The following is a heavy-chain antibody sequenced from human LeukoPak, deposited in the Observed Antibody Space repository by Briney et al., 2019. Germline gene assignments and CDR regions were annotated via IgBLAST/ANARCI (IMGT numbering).Heavy chain of an antibody. V-gene: IGHV4-39*07. Sequence: SETLSLTCTVSGGSISSSGYYWGWIRQPPGKGLEWIGSMYYSGSTYYNPSLRGRVTISLDMSKNQFSLKLSSVTAADTAVYYCARTTEGYCSSTRCYGFDYYYYMDVWGKGTTVTISS. CDR2: MYYSGST. CDR1: GGSISSSGYY. CDR3: ARTTEGYCSSTRCYGFDYYYYMDV. D-gene: IGHD2-2*01. J-gene: IGHJ6*03.